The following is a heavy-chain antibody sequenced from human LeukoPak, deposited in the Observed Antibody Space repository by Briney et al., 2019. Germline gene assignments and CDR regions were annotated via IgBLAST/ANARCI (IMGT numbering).Heavy chain of an antibody. CDR3: VRDRRYCGSTNCVGLFDN. Sequence: PEGSLTLSCSASGFTFTSYWMTWVRQAPGKGLDWVANIKQDGSVKYYVDSVKGRFTISRDDAKNSLYLQMNSLRAEDTALYYCVRDRRYCGSTNCVGLFDNWGPGTLVTVSS. V-gene: IGHV3-7*01. CDR2: IKQDGSVK. J-gene: IGHJ4*02. D-gene: IGHD2-2*01. CDR1: GFTFTSYW.